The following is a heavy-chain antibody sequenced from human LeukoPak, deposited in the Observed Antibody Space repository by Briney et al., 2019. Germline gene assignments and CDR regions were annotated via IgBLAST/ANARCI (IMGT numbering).Heavy chain of an antibody. D-gene: IGHD3-9*01. V-gene: IGHV4-59*12. CDR1: GGSITSYY. J-gene: IGHJ4*02. CDR2: IYYSGST. Sequence: SETLSLTCTVSGGSITSYYWSWIRQPPGKGLEWIGYIYYSGSTNYNPSLKSRVTISVDTSKNQFSLKLSSVTAADTAVYYCARGILTGSHEGDYWGQGTLVTVSS. CDR3: ARGILTGSHEGDY.